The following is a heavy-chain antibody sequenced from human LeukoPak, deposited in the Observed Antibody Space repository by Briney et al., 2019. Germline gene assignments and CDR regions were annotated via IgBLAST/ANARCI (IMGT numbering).Heavy chain of an antibody. V-gene: IGHV3-21*01. J-gene: IGHJ4*02. CDR3: ARDFASSWYDRAPDY. CDR2: ISSSSSYI. Sequence: PGGSLRLSCAASGFTFSHYSMNWVRQAPGKGLEWVSSISSSSSYIYYADSVKGRFTISRDNAKNSLYLQMNSLRAEDTAVYYCARDFASSWYDRAPDYWGQGTLVTVSS. CDR1: GFTFSHYS. D-gene: IGHD6-13*01.